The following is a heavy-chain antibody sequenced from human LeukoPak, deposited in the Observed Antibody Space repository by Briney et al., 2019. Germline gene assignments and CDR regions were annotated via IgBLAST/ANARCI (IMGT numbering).Heavy chain of an antibody. Sequence: GESLRISCKGSGYSFTSYWIGWVRQMPGKGLEWMGIICPGDSDTRYSPSFQGQVTISADKSISTAYLQWSSLKASDTAMYYCARPVDSSGYYYVDYWGQGTLVTVSS. V-gene: IGHV5-51*01. CDR1: GYSFTSYW. D-gene: IGHD3-22*01. CDR3: ARPVDSSGYYYVDY. J-gene: IGHJ4*02. CDR2: ICPGDSDT.